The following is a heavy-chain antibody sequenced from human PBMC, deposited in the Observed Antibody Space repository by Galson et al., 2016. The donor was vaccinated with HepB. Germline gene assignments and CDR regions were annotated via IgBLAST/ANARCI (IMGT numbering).Heavy chain of an antibody. V-gene: IGHV1-69*13. J-gene: IGHJ4*02. Sequence: SVKVSCKASGGTFRTDAISWVRQAPGQGFEWMGRIVPIFGTPNHAQKFRGRVTITADESTSTAYMELSSLRSQDTAVYYCASHTRGQYDSGRYEFNSWGQGTLVTVSS. CDR1: GGTFRTDA. CDR2: IVPIFGTP. D-gene: IGHD3-10*01. CDR3: ASHTRGQYDSGRYEFNS.